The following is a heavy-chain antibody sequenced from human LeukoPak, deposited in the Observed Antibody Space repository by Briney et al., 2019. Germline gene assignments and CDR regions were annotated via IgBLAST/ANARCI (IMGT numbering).Heavy chain of an antibody. CDR1: GYTFTSYG. D-gene: IGHD3-22*01. Sequence: ASVKVSCKASGYTFTSYGISWVRQAPGQGLEWMGWISAYNGNTNYAQKIQGRVTMTTDTSTSTAYMELRSLRSDDTAVYYCARDYDSSGYDIFDYWGQGTLVTVSS. J-gene: IGHJ4*02. CDR2: ISAYNGNT. V-gene: IGHV1-18*01. CDR3: ARDYDSSGYDIFDY.